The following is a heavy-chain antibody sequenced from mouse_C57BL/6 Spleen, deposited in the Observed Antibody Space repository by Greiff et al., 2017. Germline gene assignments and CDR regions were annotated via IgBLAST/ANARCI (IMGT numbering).Heavy chain of an antibody. V-gene: IGHV3-6*01. CDR2: ISYDGSN. Sequence: EVQLQQSGPGLVKPSQSLSLTCSVTGYSITSGYYWNWIRQFPGNKLEWMGYISYDGSNNYNPSLKNRISITRDTSKNQFFLKLNSVTTEDTATYYCANYDYDVFAYWGEGTLVTVSA. J-gene: IGHJ3*01. CDR3: ANYDYDVFAY. CDR1: GYSITSGYY. D-gene: IGHD2-4*01.